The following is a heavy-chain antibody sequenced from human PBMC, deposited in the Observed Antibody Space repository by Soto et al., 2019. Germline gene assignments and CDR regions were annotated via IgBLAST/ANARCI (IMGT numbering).Heavy chain of an antibody. D-gene: IGHD6-19*01. CDR1: GFTFSNYA. CDR3: ARDPDSSGWYRFDY. Sequence: QVHLVESGGGVVQPGRSLRLSCSASGFTFSNYAMHWVRQAPGKGLEWVAIISDDRTNKYYADSVKGRFTISRDNSKNTLYLQMNSLRVEDTAVYYCARDPDSSGWYRFDYWGHGTLVIVSS. V-gene: IGHV3-30-3*01. J-gene: IGHJ4*01. CDR2: ISDDRTNK.